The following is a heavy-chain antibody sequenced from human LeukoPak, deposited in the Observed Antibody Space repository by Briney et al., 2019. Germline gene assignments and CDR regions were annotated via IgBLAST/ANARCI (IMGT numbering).Heavy chain of an antibody. Sequence: GGALRLSRVPSVFTVSSNYMSSGRQAPGKGLEWVSLIYSGGSTYYADSVKGRFTISRDNSKNTLYLQMNSLRAEDTAVYYCARGDYYDPQGMDVWGQETTVTVSS. D-gene: IGHD3-22*01. CDR2: IYSGGST. J-gene: IGHJ6*02. V-gene: IGHV3-66*01. CDR1: VFTVSSNY. CDR3: ARGDYYDPQGMDV.